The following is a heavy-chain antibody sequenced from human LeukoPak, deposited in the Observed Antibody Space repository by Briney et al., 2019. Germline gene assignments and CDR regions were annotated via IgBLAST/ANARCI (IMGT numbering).Heavy chain of an antibody. V-gene: IGHV4-61*08. CDR2: IYYSGST. CDR1: GGSISSGGYY. D-gene: IGHD3-22*01. CDR3: AREGEDSSGSFDY. Sequence: KPSETLSLTCTVSGGSISSGGYYWSWIRQHPGKGLEWIGYIYYSGSTNYNPSLKSRVTISVDTSKNQFSLKLSSVTAADTAVYYCAREGEDSSGSFDYWGQGTLVTVSS. J-gene: IGHJ4*02.